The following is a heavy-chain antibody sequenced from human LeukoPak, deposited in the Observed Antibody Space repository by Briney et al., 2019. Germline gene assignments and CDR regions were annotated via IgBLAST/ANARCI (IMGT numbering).Heavy chain of an antibody. CDR2: IYNSGIT. D-gene: IGHD4-11*01. CDR1: GGSISGYY. J-gene: IGHJ5*01. Sequence: SGTLSLTCTVSGGSISGYYWTWIRQLPGKGLEWIGYIYNSGITNYNPSLKSRVTVSVDTSKNQFSLRLTSVTAADTAVYYCARSVPSLDYLFDSWGHGTLVTVSS. CDR3: ARSVPSLDYLFDS. V-gene: IGHV4-59*08.